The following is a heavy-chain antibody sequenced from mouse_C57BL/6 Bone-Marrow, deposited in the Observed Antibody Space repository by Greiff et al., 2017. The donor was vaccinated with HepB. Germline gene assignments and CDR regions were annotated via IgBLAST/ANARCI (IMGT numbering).Heavy chain of an antibody. D-gene: IGHD1-1*01. Sequence: VHVKQSGAELVRPGSSVKMSCKTSGYTFTSYGIHWVKQRPGQGLEWIGYIYIGNGYTEYTEKFKGKATLTSDTSSSTAYMQLSSLTSEDSAIYFCARSRDYYGSYYFDYWGQGTTLTVSS. V-gene: IGHV1-58*01. CDR1: GYTFTSYG. CDR3: ARSRDYYGSYYFDY. J-gene: IGHJ2*01. CDR2: IYIGNGYT.